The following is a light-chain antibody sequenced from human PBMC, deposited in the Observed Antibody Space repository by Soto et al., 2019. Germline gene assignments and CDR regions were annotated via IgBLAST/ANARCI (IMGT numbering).Light chain of an antibody. J-gene: IGLJ3*02. CDR3: GTWDSSLTAAV. V-gene: IGLV1-51*01. Sequence: QSVFTQPPSVSAAPGQKVTISCCGSSSNIGNNYVSWYQQLPGTAPKLLIYDNYKRPSGIPDRFSGSKSGTSATLGITGLQTGDEAGYYCGTWDSSLTAAVFGGGTKLTVL. CDR2: DNY. CDR1: SSNIGNNY.